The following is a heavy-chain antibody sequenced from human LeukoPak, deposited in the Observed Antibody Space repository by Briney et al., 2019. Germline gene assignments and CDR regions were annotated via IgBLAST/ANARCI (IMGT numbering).Heavy chain of an antibody. CDR1: GGSISSGGYS. J-gene: IGHJ4*02. CDR3: ARDQAYSSSQPEYFDY. D-gene: IGHD6-13*01. Sequence: SETLSLTCAVSGGSISSGGYSWSWIRQPPGKGLEWIGYIYHSGSTYYNPSLKSRVTISVDRSKNQFSLKLSSVTAADTAVYYCARDQAYSSSQPEYFDYWGQGTLVIVSS. V-gene: IGHV4-30-2*01. CDR2: IYHSGST.